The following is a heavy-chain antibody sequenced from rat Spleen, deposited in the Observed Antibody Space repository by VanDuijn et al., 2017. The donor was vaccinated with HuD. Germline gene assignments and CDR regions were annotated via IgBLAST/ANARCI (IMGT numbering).Heavy chain of an antibody. Sequence: EVQLVESGGGLVQPGRSLKLSCVASGFTFNNYWMTWIRQAPGKGLEWVASITNTGGSTYYPDSVKGRFTISRDNAKSTLYLQMNSLRSEDTATYYCTRVATILRISYYWYFDFWGPGTMVTVSS. D-gene: IGHD1-6*01. CDR3: TRVATILRISYYWYFDF. CDR2: ITNTGGST. CDR1: GFTFNNYW. J-gene: IGHJ1*01. V-gene: IGHV5-31*01.